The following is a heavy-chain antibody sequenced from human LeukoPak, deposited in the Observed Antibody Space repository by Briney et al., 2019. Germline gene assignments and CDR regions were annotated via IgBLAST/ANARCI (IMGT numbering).Heavy chain of an antibody. J-gene: IGHJ5*01. CDR3: AGDFWSSNWFDS. Sequence: GGSLRLSCAASGFTFGSYTMNWVRQAPGKGLEWVSYISSSGSIIYYADSVKGRFTISRDNAKNSLYLQMNSLRAEDTAVYYCAGDFWSSNWFDSWGQGTLVTVSS. V-gene: IGHV3-48*01. CDR2: ISSSGSII. CDR1: GFTFGSYT. D-gene: IGHD3-3*01.